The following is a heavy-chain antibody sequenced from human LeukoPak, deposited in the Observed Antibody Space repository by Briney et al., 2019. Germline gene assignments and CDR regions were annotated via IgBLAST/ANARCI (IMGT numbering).Heavy chain of an antibody. Sequence: GGSLRLSCAASRFIFPSTGMHWVRQAPGKGLEWVSFIRYDGSDKYYADSVQGRFIISRDNSKNTLSLQMNSLRAEDTAVYYCAKGLKTTVGPYMGYHYYMDVWGKGTTVTVSS. J-gene: IGHJ6*03. CDR1: RFIFPSTG. D-gene: IGHD1-1*01. CDR3: AKGLKTTVGPYMGYHYYMDV. V-gene: IGHV3-30*02. CDR2: IRYDGSDK.